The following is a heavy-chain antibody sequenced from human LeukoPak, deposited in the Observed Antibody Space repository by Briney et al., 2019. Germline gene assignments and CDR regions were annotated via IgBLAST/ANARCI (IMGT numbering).Heavy chain of an antibody. CDR1: GFTVSSNY. CDR3: ARAFEAEDEY. D-gene: IGHD2-15*01. J-gene: IGHJ4*01. Sequence: GGSLRLSCAASGFTVSSNYMTWVREAPGKGLEWVSVIYRGGSTYYADSVKGRFTISRDNCKNTLYLQMNSLRAEDTAVYYGARAFEAEDEYCGHGTLVTVSS. CDR2: IYRGGST. V-gene: IGHV3-66*01.